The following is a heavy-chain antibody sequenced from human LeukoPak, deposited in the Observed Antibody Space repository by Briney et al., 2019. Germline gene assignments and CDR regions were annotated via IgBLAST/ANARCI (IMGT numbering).Heavy chain of an antibody. D-gene: IGHD3-10*01. Sequence: PGGSLRLSCAASGFTLSSYAMSWVRPAPETGLEWVSVISGGGGTTSYADSVKGRFTISRDNSKSTLYLQMNSLRAEDTAVYYCANRAPYYYASGSHVDYWGQGTLVTVSS. J-gene: IGHJ4*02. V-gene: IGHV3-23*01. CDR3: ANRAPYYYASGSHVDY. CDR1: GFTLSSYA. CDR2: ISGGGGTT.